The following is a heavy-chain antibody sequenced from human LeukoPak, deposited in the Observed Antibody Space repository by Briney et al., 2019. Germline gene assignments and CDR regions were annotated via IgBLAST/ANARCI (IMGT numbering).Heavy chain of an antibody. D-gene: IGHD6-19*01. J-gene: IGHJ3*02. Sequence: ASVKVSCKASGGTFSSYAISWVRQAPGQGLEWMGGIIPIFGTANYAQKFQGRVTITADESTSTAYMELSSLRSEDTAVYYCARAYSRGPQNFDAFDIWGQGTMVTVSS. CDR1: GGTFSSYA. V-gene: IGHV1-69*13. CDR3: ARAYSRGPQNFDAFDI. CDR2: IIPIFGTA.